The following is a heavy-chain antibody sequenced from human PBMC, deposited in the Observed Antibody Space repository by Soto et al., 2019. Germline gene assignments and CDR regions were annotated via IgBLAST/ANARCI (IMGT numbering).Heavy chain of an antibody. Sequence: GASVKVSCKASGGTFSSYAISWVRQAPGQGLEWMGGIIPIFGTANYAQKFQGRVTITADKSTSTAYMELSSLRSEDTAVYYCGGGYCSSTSCYDYGMDVWGQGTTVTVS. CDR1: GGTFSSYA. J-gene: IGHJ6*02. V-gene: IGHV1-69*06. CDR3: GGGYCSSTSCYDYGMDV. D-gene: IGHD2-2*01. CDR2: IIPIFGTA.